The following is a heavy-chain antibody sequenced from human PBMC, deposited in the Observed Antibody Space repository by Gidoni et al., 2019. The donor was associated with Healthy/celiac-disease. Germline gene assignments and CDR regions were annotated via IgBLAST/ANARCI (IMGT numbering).Heavy chain of an antibody. V-gene: IGHV4-34*01. D-gene: IGHD1-26*01. CDR1: GGSFSGYY. CDR2: INHSGST. CDR3: ARQGPSGSYRRSWYYFDY. Sequence: QVQLQQWGAGLLKPSETLSLTCAVYGGSFSGYYWSWIRQPPGKGLEGIGEINHSGSTNYNPSLKSRVTISVDTSKNQFSLKLSAVTAADTAVYYCARQGPSGSYRRSWYYFDYWGQGTLVTVSS. J-gene: IGHJ4*02.